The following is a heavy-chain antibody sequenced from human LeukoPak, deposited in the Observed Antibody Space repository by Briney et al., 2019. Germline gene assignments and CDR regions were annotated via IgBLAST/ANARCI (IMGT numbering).Heavy chain of an antibody. Sequence: GGSLRLSCAASGFTFSSYGMHWVRQAPGKGLEWVAVISYDGSNKYYADSVKGRFTISRDNSKNTLYLQMNSLRAEDTAVYYCAKDSHRYCSGGSCYSFDYWGQGTLVIVSS. V-gene: IGHV3-30*18. J-gene: IGHJ4*02. D-gene: IGHD2-15*01. CDR1: GFTFSSYG. CDR2: ISYDGSNK. CDR3: AKDSHRYCSGGSCYSFDY.